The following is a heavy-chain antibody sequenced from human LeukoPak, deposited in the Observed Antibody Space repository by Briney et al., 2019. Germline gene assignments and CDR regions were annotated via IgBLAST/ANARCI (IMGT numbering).Heavy chain of an antibody. D-gene: IGHD4-17*01. V-gene: IGHV3-21*01. J-gene: IGHJ4*02. CDR3: ARPLASTVPQGY. CDR2: ISSSSSYI. Sequence: GGSLRLSSAASGFTFSSYSMNWVRQAPGKGLEWVSSISSSSSYIYYADSVKGRFTISRDNAKNSLYLQMNSLRAEDTAVYYCARPLASTVPQGYWGQGTLVTVSS. CDR1: GFTFSSYS.